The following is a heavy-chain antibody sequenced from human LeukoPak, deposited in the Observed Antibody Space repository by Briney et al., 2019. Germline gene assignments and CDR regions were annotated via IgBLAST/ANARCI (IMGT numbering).Heavy chain of an antibody. Sequence: GGGVTVSRVATGLTFSTVRMNRVGQAPGKRQEGIASSNSSSSYIHYADSVKGRFTISRDNAKNSLYLQMNSLRAEDTAVYYCARGLGGVISDPFDYWGQGTLVSVAS. CDR3: ARGLGGVISDPFDY. D-gene: IGHD3-16*02. CDR1: GLTFSTVR. CDR2: SNSSSSYI. V-gene: IGHV3-21*01. J-gene: IGHJ4*02.